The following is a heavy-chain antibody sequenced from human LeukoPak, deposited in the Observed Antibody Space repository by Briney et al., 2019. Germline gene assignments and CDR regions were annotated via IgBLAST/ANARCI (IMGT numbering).Heavy chain of an antibody. V-gene: IGHV3-48*04. CDR3: ARDRLLWFGELLLDY. CDR2: ISSSSSTI. J-gene: IGHJ4*02. CDR1: GFTFSSYS. D-gene: IGHD3-10*01. Sequence: GGSLRLSCAASGFTFSSYSMNWVRQAPGKGLEWVSYISSSSSTIYYADSVKGRFTISRDNAKNSLYLQMNSLRAEDTAVYYCARDRLLWFGELLLDYWGQGTLVTVSS.